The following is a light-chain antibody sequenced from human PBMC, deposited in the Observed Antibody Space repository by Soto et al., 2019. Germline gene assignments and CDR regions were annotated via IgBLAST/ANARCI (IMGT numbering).Light chain of an antibody. J-gene: IGKJ1*01. Sequence: AIQMTQSPSALSASVGDRVTITGRASQGIRNDLGWYQQKPGKAPKLLIYAASSLQSGVPSRFSGSGSGTDFTLTISSLQPEDFATYYCLQDYNYPRTFGQGTKVEIK. V-gene: IGKV1-6*01. CDR2: AAS. CDR3: LQDYNYPRT. CDR1: QGIRND.